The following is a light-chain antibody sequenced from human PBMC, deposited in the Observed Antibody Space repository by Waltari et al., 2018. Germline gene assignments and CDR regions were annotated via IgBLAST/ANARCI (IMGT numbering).Light chain of an antibody. CDR3: SSYTGSTNNLYV. CDR1: SSDVGAYNY. CDR2: DVT. V-gene: IGLV2-8*01. J-gene: IGLJ1*01. Sequence: QSALTQPPSASGSPGQSVAISCTGTSSDVGAYNYVSWYQQHPGKAPKLIIYDVTKRPSVFPYRFSASKSGNTASLTVSVLQADDEADYHCSSYTGSTNNLYVFGTGTKVTVL.